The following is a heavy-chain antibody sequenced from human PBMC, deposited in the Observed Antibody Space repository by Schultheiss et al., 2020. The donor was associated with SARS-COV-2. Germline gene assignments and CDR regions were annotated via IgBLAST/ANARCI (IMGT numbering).Heavy chain of an antibody. V-gene: IGHV3-30*03. D-gene: IGHD3-10*01. J-gene: IGHJ4*02. CDR2: ISYDGSNK. Sequence: GESLKISCAASGFTFSSYGMHWVRQAPGKGLEWVAVISYDGSNKYYGDSVKGRFTISRDNSKNTLYLQMNSLRADDTAMYYCARGQYGSGGYSVFDYWGQGTPVTVSS. CDR1: GFTFSSYG. CDR3: ARGQYGSGGYSVFDY.